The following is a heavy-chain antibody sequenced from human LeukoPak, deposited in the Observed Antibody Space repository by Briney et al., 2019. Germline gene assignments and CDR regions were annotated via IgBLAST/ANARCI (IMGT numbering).Heavy chain of an antibody. Sequence: PSETLSLTCTVSGGSISSYYWSWIRQPPGKGLEWIGYIYYSGSTNYNPSLRSRVTISVDTSKNQFSLKLSSVTAADTAVYYCARGFRSGPAAAGTNWFDPWGQGTLVTVSS. CDR2: IYYSGST. D-gene: IGHD6-13*01. V-gene: IGHV4-59*01. CDR3: ARGFRSGPAAAGTNWFDP. J-gene: IGHJ5*02. CDR1: GGSISSYY.